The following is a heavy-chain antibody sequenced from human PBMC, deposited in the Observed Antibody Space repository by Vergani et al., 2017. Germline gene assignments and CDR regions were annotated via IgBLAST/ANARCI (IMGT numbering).Heavy chain of an antibody. CDR3: ARVGYSNSWSLDY. D-gene: IGHD6-13*01. CDR2: LSASDRRT. V-gene: IGHV3-23*01. Sequence: EVQLLESGGDLVQPGGSLRLSCAASGFTFIMHAMSWVRQAPGKGLEWVSTLSASDRRTHYADSVKGRFTISRDISKNSLYLQMNNLRVEDTAVYYCARVGYSNSWSLDYWGQGTLVTVSS. J-gene: IGHJ4*02. CDR1: GFTFIMHA.